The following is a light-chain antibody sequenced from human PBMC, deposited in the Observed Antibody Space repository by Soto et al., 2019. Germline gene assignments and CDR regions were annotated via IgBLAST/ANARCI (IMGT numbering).Light chain of an antibody. CDR1: SSDVGSYNY. J-gene: IGLJ1*01. CDR3: NSYTSSTTYV. CDR2: EVS. V-gene: IGLV2-14*01. Sequence: QSALTQPASVSGSPGQSITIPCTGTSSDVGSYNYVSWYQQHPGKAPKLMIFEVSNRPSGISNRFSGSKSGNTASLTISGLQAEDEADYYCNSYTSSTTYVFGTGTKLTVL.